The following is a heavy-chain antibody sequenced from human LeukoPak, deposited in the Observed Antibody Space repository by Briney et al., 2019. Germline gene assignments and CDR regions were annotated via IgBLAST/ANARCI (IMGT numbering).Heavy chain of an antibody. CDR2: INPNSGAT. V-gene: IGHV1-2*06. CDR1: GYTFTGYY. CDR3: ARVDCTSTNCYPFDP. D-gene: IGHD2-2*01. Sequence: GASVKVSCKASGYTFTGYYMHWVQQAPGQGLEWMGRINPNSGATNYAQKFQGRVTMTRDTSISTAYMELASLRSDDTAIYYCARVDCTSTNCYPFDPWGQGTPVIVSS. J-gene: IGHJ5*02.